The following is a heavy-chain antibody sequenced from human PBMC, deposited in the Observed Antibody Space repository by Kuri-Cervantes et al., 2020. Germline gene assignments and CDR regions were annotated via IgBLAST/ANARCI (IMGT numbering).Heavy chain of an antibody. D-gene: IGHD3-16*01. CDR1: GGTFSSYA. V-gene: IGHV1-69*13. Sequence: SVKVSCKASGGTFSSYAISWVRQAPGQGLEWMGGIIPIFGTANYAQKFQGRVTITADESTSPAYMELSSLRSEDTALYYCAKVRRGGLDGFDIWGQGTMVTVSS. J-gene: IGHJ3*02. CDR3: AKVRRGGLDGFDI. CDR2: IIPIFGTA.